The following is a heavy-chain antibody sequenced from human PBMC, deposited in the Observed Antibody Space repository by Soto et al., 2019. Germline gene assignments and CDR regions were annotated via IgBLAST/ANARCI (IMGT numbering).Heavy chain of an antibody. CDR2: IYSGGST. CDR1: GFTVSSNY. CDR3: ARGPDISTTRKKDHGWFDP. J-gene: IGHJ5*02. V-gene: IGHV3-53*01. D-gene: IGHD3-9*01. Sequence: LRLSFAASGFTVSSNYMSWVRQAAGKLLEWVSVIYSGGSTYYADSVKGRFTISRDNSKNTLYLQMNSLRAEDTAVYYCARGPDISTTRKKDHGWFDPWGQGTLVTVSS.